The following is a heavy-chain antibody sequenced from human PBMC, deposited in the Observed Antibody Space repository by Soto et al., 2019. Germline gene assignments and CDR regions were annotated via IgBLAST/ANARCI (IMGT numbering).Heavy chain of an antibody. CDR2: TYYRSKWYN. CDR1: GDSDSSNSAS. V-gene: IGHV6-1*01. D-gene: IGHD6-6*01. Sequence: RSQTVPLTCAICGDSDSSNSASWNWIRQSPSRGLEWLGRTYYRSKWYNDYAVSVKSRITINPDTSKNQFSLQLNSVTPEDTAVYYCARDRREYSSSSLLYYYYGMDVWGQGTTVTVYS. CDR3: ARDRREYSSSSLLYYYYGMDV. J-gene: IGHJ6*02.